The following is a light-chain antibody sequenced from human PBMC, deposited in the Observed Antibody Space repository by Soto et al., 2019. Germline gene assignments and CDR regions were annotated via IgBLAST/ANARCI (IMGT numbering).Light chain of an antibody. CDR2: AAS. V-gene: IGKV1-39*01. J-gene: IGKJ5*01. CDR3: QQSYSTPFG. CDR1: QSISSY. Sequence: DIQMTQSPSSLSASVGDRVTITCRASQSISSYLNWYQQKPGKAPKLLIYAASSLQSGVPSRFSGSGSGTDFTLTISSLQPEDSATYYCQQSYSTPFGFGQGTRLEIK.